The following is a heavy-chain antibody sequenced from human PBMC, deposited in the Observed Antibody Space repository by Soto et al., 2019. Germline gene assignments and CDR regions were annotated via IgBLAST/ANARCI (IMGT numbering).Heavy chain of an antibody. D-gene: IGHD2-21*02. CDR2: ISGSGGST. V-gene: IGHV3-23*01. J-gene: IGHJ4*02. Sequence: PAGSLILSCAASGFTFSSYAMSWVLQAPGKGLEWVSAISGSGGSTYYADSVKGRFTISRDNSKNTLYLQMNSLRAEDTAVYYCARTWRGDAGFDDWGQGTLVTVSS. CDR3: ARTWRGDAGFDD. CDR1: GFTFSSYA.